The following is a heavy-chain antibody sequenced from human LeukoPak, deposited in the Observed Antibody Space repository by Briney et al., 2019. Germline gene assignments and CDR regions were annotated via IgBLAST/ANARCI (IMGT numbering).Heavy chain of an antibody. J-gene: IGHJ6*03. V-gene: IGHV3-21*06. CDR3: ARPQLGMGYSYYMDV. D-gene: IGHD7-27*01. CDR1: GFTFSSYG. CDR2: ISSSSTSI. Sequence: GGSLRLSCAASGFTFSSYGLSWVRQAPGKGLEWVSSISSSSTSINYADSVKGRFTISRDNAKNSLYLQMKNLRAEDTAVYYCARPQLGMGYSYYMDVWGKGTTVTVSS.